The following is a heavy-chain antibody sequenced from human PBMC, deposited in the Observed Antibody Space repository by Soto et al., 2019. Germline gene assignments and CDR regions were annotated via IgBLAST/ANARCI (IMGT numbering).Heavy chain of an antibody. CDR3: ARRSTTPSRYFDH. V-gene: IGHV4-39*01. CDR1: GGSISSSSYY. J-gene: IGHJ4*02. CDR2: LYYSGST. D-gene: IGHD4-17*01. Sequence: QLQLQESGPGLVKPSETLSLTCTVSGGSISSSSYYWGWIRQPPGKGLEWIGGLYYSGSTDYNPSLKSRVTISVDASKNQFSLKLSSVTAADTAVYYCARRSTTPSRYFDHWGQGTLVTVSS.